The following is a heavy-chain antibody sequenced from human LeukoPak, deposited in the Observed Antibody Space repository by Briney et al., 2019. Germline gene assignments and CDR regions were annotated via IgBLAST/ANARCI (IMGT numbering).Heavy chain of an antibody. D-gene: IGHD3-22*01. CDR1: GYTFTGYY. CDR3: AREDYDSSGYEGAFDI. J-gene: IGHJ3*02. Sequence: ASVKVSCKASGYTFTGYYMHWVRQAPGQGLEWMGRINPNSGGTNYAQKFQGRVTMTRDTSISTAYMELSRLRSDGTAVYYCAREDYDSSGYEGAFDIWGQGTMVTVSS. CDR2: INPNSGGT. V-gene: IGHV1-2*06.